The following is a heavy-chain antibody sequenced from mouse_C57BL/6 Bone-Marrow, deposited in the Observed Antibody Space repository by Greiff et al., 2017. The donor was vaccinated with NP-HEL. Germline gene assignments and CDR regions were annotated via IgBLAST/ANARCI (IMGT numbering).Heavy chain of an antibody. CDR2: IDPSDSYT. J-gene: IGHJ3*01. D-gene: IGHD1-1*01. CDR3: ARKAYYGRSYEFAY. Sequence: QVQLQQPGAELVKPGASVKLSCKASGYTFTTYWMQWVKQRPGQGLEWIGEIDPSDSYTNYNQKFKGKATLTVDTSSSTANMQLSILTSEESAVYYCARKAYYGRSYEFAYWGQGTLVTVSA. V-gene: IGHV1-50*01. CDR1: GYTFTTYW.